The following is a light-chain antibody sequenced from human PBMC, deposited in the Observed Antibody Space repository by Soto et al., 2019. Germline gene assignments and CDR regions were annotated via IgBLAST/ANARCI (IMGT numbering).Light chain of an antibody. CDR2: DAS. CDR3: QQYGSSRRT. Sequence: EIVLTQSPGTLSLSPGERATLSCRASQSVSNNYLSWYQQKPGQAPRLLIYDASNRATGIPDRFSGSGSGTDFTLTISRLEPEDSAVYYCQQYGSSRRTFGQGTKVEIK. J-gene: IGKJ1*01. CDR1: QSVSNNY. V-gene: IGKV3-20*01.